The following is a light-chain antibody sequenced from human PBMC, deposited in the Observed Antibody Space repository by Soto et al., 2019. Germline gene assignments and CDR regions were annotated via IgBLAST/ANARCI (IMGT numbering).Light chain of an antibody. Sequence: EIVLTQSPGTLSLSPGERATLSCRASQSVSSSYLAWYQQKPGQAPRLLIYGASSRATGIPDRFSGSGSGTDFTLTITSLEPEAFAVYYYQQYGCSPPSTFGQGTKLEIK. CDR3: QQYGCSPPST. V-gene: IGKV3-20*01. CDR2: GAS. CDR1: QSVSSSY. J-gene: IGKJ2*01.